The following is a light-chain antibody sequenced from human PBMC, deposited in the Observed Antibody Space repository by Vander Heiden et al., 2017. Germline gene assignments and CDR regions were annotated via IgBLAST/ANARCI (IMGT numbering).Light chain of an antibody. Sequence: DIVMTQSPDSLAVFLGERATINCKSSQSVLYSSNNKNYLAWYQQKPGQPPKLLIYWASTRESGVPDRFSGSGSGTDFTLTISSLQAEDVAVYYCQQYYSIPHTFGQGTKLEIK. CDR3: QQYYSIPHT. CDR2: WAS. J-gene: IGKJ2*01. CDR1: QSVLYSSNNKNY. V-gene: IGKV4-1*01.